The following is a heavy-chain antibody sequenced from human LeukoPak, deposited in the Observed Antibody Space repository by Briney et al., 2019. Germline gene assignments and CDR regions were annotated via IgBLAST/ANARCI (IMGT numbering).Heavy chain of an antibody. CDR2: TRNKANSYTP. V-gene: IGHV3-72*01. D-gene: IGHD3-22*01. CDR1: GFTFSDYY. CDR3: ARLGYDSSGYYSEGYGNLDY. Sequence: GGSLRLSCAGSGFTFSDYYINWVRQAPGKGLEWVGRTRNKANSYTPDYAASVKGRFTISRDESKNSLYLQMNSLRAEDTAVYYCARLGYDSSGYYSEGYGNLDYWGQGTLVTVSS. J-gene: IGHJ4*02.